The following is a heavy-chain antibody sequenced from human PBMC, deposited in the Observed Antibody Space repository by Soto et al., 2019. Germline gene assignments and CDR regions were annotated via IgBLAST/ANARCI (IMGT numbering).Heavy chain of an antibody. CDR1: GFSFSNAW. D-gene: IGHD5-18*01. CDR2: IKRKTDGETT. Sequence: GGSLRLSYAASGFSFSNAWMSWVRQAPGKGLEWVGRIKRKTDGETTDYAAPVKGRFTISRDDSKNTLYLQMSSLQTEDTALYYCTTYFKGDTHVDYWGQGTLVTVSS. J-gene: IGHJ4*02. CDR3: TTYFKGDTHVDY. V-gene: IGHV3-15*01.